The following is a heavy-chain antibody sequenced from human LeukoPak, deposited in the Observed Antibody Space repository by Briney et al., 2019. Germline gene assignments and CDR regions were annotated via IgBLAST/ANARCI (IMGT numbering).Heavy chain of an antibody. CDR3: ARGALRYFDWSPFDY. J-gene: IGHJ4*02. Sequence: PSETLSLTCAVSGYSISSGYYWGWIRQPPGKGLEWIGSIYHSGSTYYNPSLKSRVTISVDTSKNQFSLKLSSVTAADTAVYYCARGALRYFDWSPFDYWGQGTLVTVSS. CDR1: GYSISSGYY. D-gene: IGHD3-9*01. CDR2: IYHSGST. V-gene: IGHV4-38-2*01.